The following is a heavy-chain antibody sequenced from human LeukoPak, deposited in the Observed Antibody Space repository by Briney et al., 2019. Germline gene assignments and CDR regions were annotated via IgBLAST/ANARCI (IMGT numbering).Heavy chain of an antibody. CDR3: VVVVTATPPAFDI. V-gene: IGHV3-23*01. CDR2: ISGSGGRT. J-gene: IGHJ3*02. D-gene: IGHD2-21*02. CDR1: GFTFSSYA. Sequence: GGSLRLSCAASGFTFSSYAMSWVRQAPGKGLEWVSAISGSGGRTYYADSVKGRFTISRDNSKNTLYLQMNSLRAEDTAVYYVVVVVTATPPAFDIWGQGTMVTVSS.